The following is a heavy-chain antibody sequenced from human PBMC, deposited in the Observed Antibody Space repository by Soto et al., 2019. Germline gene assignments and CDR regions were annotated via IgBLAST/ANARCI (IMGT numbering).Heavy chain of an antibody. D-gene: IGHD1-1*01. CDR3: ASGHDAYKVRY. V-gene: IGHV4-31*03. CDR2: IYYTGNT. CDR1: GGSISSGGTGSY. J-gene: IGHJ4*02. Sequence: QVQLQESGPGLVKPSQTLSLTCTVSGGSISSGGTGSYWTWIRQLPGKGLEWIGYIYYTGNTYYTPSLHSRPTISIDTSANQFSLKLPSVTAADTAVYFCASGHDAYKVRYWGQGTLVTVSS.